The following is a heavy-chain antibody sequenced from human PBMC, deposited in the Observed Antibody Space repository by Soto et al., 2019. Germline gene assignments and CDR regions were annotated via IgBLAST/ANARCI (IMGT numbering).Heavy chain of an antibody. D-gene: IGHD3-10*01. J-gene: IGHJ4*02. Sequence: PWGSLRLSCPASGFTFSSYGMHWVRQAPGKGLEWVAVISYDGSNKYYAACVKGRFTIARDDSKNTLYLQMNSLRAQDTAVYHCARGTSNFDYWGQGTLVTV. CDR3: ARGTSNFDY. CDR2: ISYDGSNK. CDR1: GFTFSSYG. V-gene: IGHV3-30*03.